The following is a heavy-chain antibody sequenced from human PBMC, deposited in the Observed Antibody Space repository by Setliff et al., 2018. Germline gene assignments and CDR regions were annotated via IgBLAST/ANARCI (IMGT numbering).Heavy chain of an antibody. CDR1: GGSISSYY. CDR2: MYYSGST. CDR3: ASNPFNSGPPYYFDY. V-gene: IGHV4-59*08. D-gene: IGHD6-19*01. J-gene: IGHJ4*02. Sequence: SETLSLTCTVSGGSISSYYWSWIRQPPGKGLEWIGYMYYSGSTNYNPSFKSRVTISVDTSKNQFSLKLASVIVADTSVYYRASNPFNSGPPYYFDYWGQGTLVTVSS.